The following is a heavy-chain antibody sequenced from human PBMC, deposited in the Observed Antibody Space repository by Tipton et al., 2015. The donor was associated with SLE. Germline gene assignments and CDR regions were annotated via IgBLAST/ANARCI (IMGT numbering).Heavy chain of an antibody. Sequence: TLSLTCAVYGGSFSGYYWSWIRQPPGKGLEWIGEINHSGSTNYNPSLKSRVTISVDTSKNQFSLKLSSVTAADTAVYYCARDQEPFDIWGQGTMVTVSS. J-gene: IGHJ3*02. CDR2: INHSGST. D-gene: IGHD1-26*01. CDR1: GGSFSGYY. V-gene: IGHV4-34*01. CDR3: ARDQEPFDI.